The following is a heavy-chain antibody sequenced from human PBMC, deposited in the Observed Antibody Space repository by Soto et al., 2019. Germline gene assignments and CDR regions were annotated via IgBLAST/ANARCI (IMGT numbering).Heavy chain of an antibody. CDR1: GFTFSSYA. D-gene: IGHD6-13*01. V-gene: IGHV3-23*01. J-gene: IGHJ4*02. CDR2: ISGSGGSK. Sequence: EVQLLESGGGLVQPGGSLRLSCAASGFTFSSYAMSWVRQAPGKGLEWVSAISGSGGSKYYADSVKGRFTISRDNSKNTLYLQMTSARAAATAVYYCAYSSTSFDYWGQGTLVPVSS. CDR3: AYSSTSFDY.